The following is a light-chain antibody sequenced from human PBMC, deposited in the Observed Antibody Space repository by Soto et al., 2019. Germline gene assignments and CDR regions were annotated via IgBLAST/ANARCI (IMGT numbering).Light chain of an antibody. Sequence: EIVLTQSPDTLSLSPGERATLSCRASQDVTSTYLAWYQQKPGQAPRLLIYGASGRARGIAERFSGSGSGTDFTLTISRLEPEDFAVYYCQYYDCSRTFAQGTRVE. J-gene: IGKJ1*01. CDR3: QYYDCSRT. V-gene: IGKV3-20*01. CDR1: QDVTSTY. CDR2: GAS.